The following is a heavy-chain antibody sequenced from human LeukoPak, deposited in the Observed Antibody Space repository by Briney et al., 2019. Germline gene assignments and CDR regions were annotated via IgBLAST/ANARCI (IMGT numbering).Heavy chain of an antibody. V-gene: IGHV4-59*01. CDR1: GGSISSYY. D-gene: IGHD6-13*01. Sequence: SETLSLTCTVSGGSISSYYWSWIRQAPGKGLEWIGYIYYSGSTNYNPSLKSRVTISVDTSKNQFSLKLSSVTAADTAVYYCARGGETSSSWYLYYFDYWGQGTLVTVSS. CDR2: IYYSGST. CDR3: ARGGETSSSWYLYYFDY. J-gene: IGHJ4*02.